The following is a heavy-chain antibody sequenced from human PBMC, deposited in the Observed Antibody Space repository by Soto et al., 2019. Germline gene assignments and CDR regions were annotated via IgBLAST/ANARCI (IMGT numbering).Heavy chain of an antibody. Sequence: SETLSLTCTVSGGSISRNYWSWIRQPPGKGLEWIGYIYDSGSTNYNPSLKSRVTISVDTSKNQFSLKLSSVTAADTAVYFCARTWSGSSSLDYWGQGTLVTVSS. CDR3: ARTWSGSSSLDY. J-gene: IGHJ4*02. V-gene: IGHV4-59*08. CDR2: IYDSGST. CDR1: GGSISRNY. D-gene: IGHD3-3*01.